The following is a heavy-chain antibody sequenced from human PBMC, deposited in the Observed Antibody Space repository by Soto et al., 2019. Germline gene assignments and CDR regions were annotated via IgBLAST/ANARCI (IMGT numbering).Heavy chain of an antibody. CDR3: ARTYYYGSSDYYGPRDYYYGMDV. CDR1: GFTFSNYA. Sequence: GGSLRLSCAASGFTFSNYAIHWVRQAPGKGLEWVAVISHDGTNKYYADPVNGRFTISRDDSKNTVYLQMNTLRADDTAMYFCARTYYYGSSDYYGPRDYYYGMDVWGQGTTVTVSS. CDR2: ISHDGTNK. J-gene: IGHJ6*02. V-gene: IGHV3-30-3*01. D-gene: IGHD3-22*01.